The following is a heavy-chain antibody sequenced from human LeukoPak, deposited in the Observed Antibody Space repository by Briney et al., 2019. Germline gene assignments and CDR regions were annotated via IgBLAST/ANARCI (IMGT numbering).Heavy chain of an antibody. CDR2: IIGSGDAT. D-gene: IGHD3-10*01. Sequence: GGSLRVSCSASGFTFSNYAMSWVRQAPGQGLEWVSGIIGSGDATFYADSVEGRFTISRDNSKHTLYLLMNSLRADDTAVYYCAKDETLSGVNYFASWGQGTLVTVSS. CDR3: AKDETLSGVNYFAS. CDR1: GFTFSNYA. J-gene: IGHJ4*02. V-gene: IGHV3-23*01.